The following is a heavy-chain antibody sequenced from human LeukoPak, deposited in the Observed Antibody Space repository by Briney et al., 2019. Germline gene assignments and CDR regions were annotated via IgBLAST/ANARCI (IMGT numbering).Heavy chain of an antibody. CDR3: ASLSSGRFDY. Sequence: SESLSLTCTVSVSSISSYYGSWIRKPPGKGLEWIGYIYYSGSTNYNPSLKSRVTISIDTSKNQFSLKLTSVTAADTAVYYCASLSSGRFDYWGQGTLVTVSS. CDR2: IYYSGST. D-gene: IGHD1-26*01. CDR1: VSSISSYY. J-gene: IGHJ4*02. V-gene: IGHV4-59*01.